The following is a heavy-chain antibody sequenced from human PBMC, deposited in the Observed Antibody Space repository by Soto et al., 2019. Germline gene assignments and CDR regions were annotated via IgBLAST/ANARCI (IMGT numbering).Heavy chain of an antibody. D-gene: IGHD3-3*01. V-gene: IGHV3-30-3*01. J-gene: IGHJ6*02. CDR1: GFTFSSYA. CDR2: ISYDGSNK. Sequence: QVQQVESGGGVVQPGRSLRLSCAASGFTFSSYAMHWVRQAPGKGLEWVAVISYDGSNKYYADSVKGRFTISRDNSKNTLYLQMNSLRAEDTAVYYCAREDPGTEMPIFGVVTGYYYGMDVWGQGTTVTVSS. CDR3: AREDPGTEMPIFGVVTGYYYGMDV.